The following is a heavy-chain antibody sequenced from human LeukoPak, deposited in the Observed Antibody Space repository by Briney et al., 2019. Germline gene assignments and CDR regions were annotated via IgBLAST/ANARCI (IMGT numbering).Heavy chain of an antibody. CDR1: GFTFDDYA. Sequence: PGRSLRLSCEASGFTFDDYAMHWVRQAPGKGLEWVSGISWNSGSIGYADSVKGRFTISRDNAKNSLYLQMNSLRAEDTALYYCARSDPGYSSSWYYFDYWGQGTLVTVSS. CDR2: ISWNSGSI. V-gene: IGHV3-9*01. D-gene: IGHD6-13*01. J-gene: IGHJ4*02. CDR3: ARSDPGYSSSWYYFDY.